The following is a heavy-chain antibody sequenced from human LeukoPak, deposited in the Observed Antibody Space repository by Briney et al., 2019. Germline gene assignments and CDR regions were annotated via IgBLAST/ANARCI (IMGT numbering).Heavy chain of an antibody. D-gene: IGHD3-22*01. Sequence: SETLSLTCTVSGGSISSYYWTWVRQPAGKGLEWIGRMYVSGTTNYNPSLKSRVTMSVDTSKNQFSLKLTSVTAADTAVYYCASENYYDSSGYSEGLDVWGQETTVTVSS. CDR3: ASENYYDSSGYSEGLDV. CDR2: MYVSGTT. J-gene: IGHJ6*02. V-gene: IGHV4-4*07. CDR1: GGSISSYY.